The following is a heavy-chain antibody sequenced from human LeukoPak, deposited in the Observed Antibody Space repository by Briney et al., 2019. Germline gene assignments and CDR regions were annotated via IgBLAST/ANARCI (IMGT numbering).Heavy chain of an antibody. CDR1: GGTFSSYA. Sequence: ASVKVSCKASGGTFSSYAISWVRQAPGQGLEWMGGIIPIFGTANYAQKFQGRVTITADKSTSTAYMKLGSLRSEDTAVYYCARDRGAVADTFDYWGQGTLVTVSS. CDR2: IIPIFGTA. CDR3: ARDRGAVADTFDY. J-gene: IGHJ4*02. V-gene: IGHV1-69*06. D-gene: IGHD6-19*01.